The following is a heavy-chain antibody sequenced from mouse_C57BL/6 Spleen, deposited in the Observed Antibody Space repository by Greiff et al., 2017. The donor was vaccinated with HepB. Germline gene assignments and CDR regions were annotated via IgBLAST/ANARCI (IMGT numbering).Heavy chain of an antibody. Sequence: EVNLVESGGGLVKPGGSLKLSCAASGFTFSSYAMSWVRQTPEKRLEWVATISDGGSYTYYPDNVKGRFTISRDNAKNNLYLQMSHLKSEDTAMYYCARDQLTGFFDYWGQGTTLTVSS. J-gene: IGHJ2*01. CDR3: ARDQLTGFFDY. CDR1: GFTFSSYA. V-gene: IGHV5-4*01. CDR2: ISDGGSYT. D-gene: IGHD4-1*01.